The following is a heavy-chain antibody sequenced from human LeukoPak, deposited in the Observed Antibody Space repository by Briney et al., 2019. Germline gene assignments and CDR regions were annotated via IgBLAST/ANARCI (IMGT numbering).Heavy chain of an antibody. D-gene: IGHD2-2*01. Sequence: ASVTVSCKASGYTFTGYYMHWVRQAPGQGLEWMGWINPNSGGTNYAQTFQGRVTMTRDTSISTAYMELSRLRSDDTAVYYCARGYPLWLGQIVVVPAAQTVSYYFDYWGQGTLVTVSS. CDR2: INPNSGGT. CDR3: ARGYPLWLGQIVVVPAAQTVSYYFDY. V-gene: IGHV1-2*02. CDR1: GYTFTGYY. J-gene: IGHJ4*02.